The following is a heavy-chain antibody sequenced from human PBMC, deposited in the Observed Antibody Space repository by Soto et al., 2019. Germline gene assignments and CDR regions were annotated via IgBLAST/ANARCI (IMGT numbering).Heavy chain of an antibody. J-gene: IGHJ4*02. CDR1: GGTFSSYA. V-gene: IGHV1-69*06. D-gene: IGHD3-22*01. CDR3: AGEYYYDSSGYYDY. CDR2: IIPIFGTA. Sequence: SVKVSCKASGGTFSSYAISWVRQAPGQGLEWMGGIIPIFGTANYAQKFQGRVTITADKSTSTAYMELSSLRSEDTAVYYCAGEYYYDSSGYYDYWGQGTLVTVSS.